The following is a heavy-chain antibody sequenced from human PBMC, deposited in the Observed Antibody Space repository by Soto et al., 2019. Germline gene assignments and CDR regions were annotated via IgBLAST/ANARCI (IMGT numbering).Heavy chain of an antibody. Sequence: QVQLEQSGAEVKKPGSSVKVSCKASGGTFRNSAISWVRQAPGPGLEWMGGIMPIFRTPDYAQKFQGRVTITADESTSTAYMELSGLRSDDTAVYYCARDNDRPQLGGNYYYILDVWGQGTTVTVSS. CDR2: IMPIFRTP. CDR3: ARDNDRPQLGGNYYYILDV. J-gene: IGHJ6*02. V-gene: IGHV1-69*12. D-gene: IGHD1-1*01. CDR1: GGTFRNSA.